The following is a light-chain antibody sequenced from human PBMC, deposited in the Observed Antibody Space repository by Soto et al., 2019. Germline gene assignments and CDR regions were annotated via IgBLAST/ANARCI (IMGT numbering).Light chain of an antibody. CDR2: GAS. V-gene: IGKV3-15*01. CDR1: QSVSSN. Sequence: EIVMTPSPATLSVSPGARATLSCRASQSVSSNLAWYQQKPGQAPRLLIYGASTRATGIPVRFSGSGSGTEFTLTISSLQSEDFAVYYCQQYSNWPLWTFGRGTKVDIK. J-gene: IGKJ1*01. CDR3: QQYSNWPLWT.